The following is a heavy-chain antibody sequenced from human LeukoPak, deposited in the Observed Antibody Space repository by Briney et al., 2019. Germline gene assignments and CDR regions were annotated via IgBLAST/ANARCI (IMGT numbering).Heavy chain of an antibody. J-gene: IGHJ6*02. CDR3: AKDQTSSYYGMDV. CDR1: GFTFSSYA. CDR2: ISGSGGST. D-gene: IGHD6-13*01. V-gene: IGHV3-23*01. Sequence: GGSLRLSCAASGFTFSSYAMSWARQAPGKGLEWVSAISGSGGSTYYADSVKGRFTISRDNSKNTLYLQMNSLRAEDTAVYYCAKDQTSSYYGMDVWGQGTTVTVSS.